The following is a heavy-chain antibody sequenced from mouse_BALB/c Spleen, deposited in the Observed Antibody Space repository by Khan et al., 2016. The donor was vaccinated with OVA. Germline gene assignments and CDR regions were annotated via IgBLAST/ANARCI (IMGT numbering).Heavy chain of an antibody. V-gene: IGHV1S132*01. CDR1: GYTFTSYW. Sequence: QSQLVQSGAELVKPGASVKLSCKTSGYTFTSYWIQWVKQRPGQGLGWIGQIFPGTGTTYYNENFKGKATLTVDTSANTAYMQFSSLTSEDSAVYFCARGYFGNYEFVYWGQGTLVTVSP. J-gene: IGHJ3*01. CDR2: IFPGTGTT. D-gene: IGHD2-1*01. CDR3: ARGYFGNYEFVY.